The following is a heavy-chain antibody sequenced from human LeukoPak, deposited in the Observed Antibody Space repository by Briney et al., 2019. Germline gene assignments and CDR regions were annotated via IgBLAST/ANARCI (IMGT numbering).Heavy chain of an antibody. CDR3: ARRRYYYGSGSYYKKEYYFDY. CDR2: IYYSGST. J-gene: IGHJ4*02. CDR1: GGSISSYY. Sequence: PSETLSLTCTASGGSISSYYWSWIRQPPGKGLEWIGYIYYSGSTNYNPSLKSRVTISVDTSKNQFSLKLSSVTAADTAVYYCARRRYYYGSGSYYKKEYYFDYWGQGTLVTVSS. V-gene: IGHV4-59*01. D-gene: IGHD3-10*01.